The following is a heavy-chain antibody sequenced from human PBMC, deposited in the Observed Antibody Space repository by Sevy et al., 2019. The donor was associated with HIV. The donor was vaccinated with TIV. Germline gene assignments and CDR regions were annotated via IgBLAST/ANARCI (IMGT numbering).Heavy chain of an antibody. J-gene: IGHJ4*02. CDR3: AGENAWGRGYS. CDR2: IYYNGHI. CDR1: GGSITSLY. Sequence: SETLSLTCTVSGGSITSLYWNWIRQPPGKGLEWIANIYYNGHINYNPALKSRVTLSLDTSKNQFSLRLGSVTAADTAMYYCAGENAWGRGYSWGQGSLVTVSS. D-gene: IGHD1-26*01. V-gene: IGHV4-59*08.